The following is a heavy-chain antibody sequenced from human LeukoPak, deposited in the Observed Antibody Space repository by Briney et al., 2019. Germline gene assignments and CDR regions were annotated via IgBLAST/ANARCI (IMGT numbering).Heavy chain of an antibody. V-gene: IGHV1-2*02. CDR2: INPNSGGT. D-gene: IGHD2-15*01. CDR1: GYTFTGYY. J-gene: IGHJ5*02. Sequence: ASVTVSCKASGYTFTGYYMHWVRQAPGQGLEWMGWINPNSGGTNYAQKFQGRVTMTRDTSISTAYMELSRLRSDDTAVYYCARYCSGGSCWVDWFDPWGQGTLVTVSS. CDR3: ARYCSGGSCWVDWFDP.